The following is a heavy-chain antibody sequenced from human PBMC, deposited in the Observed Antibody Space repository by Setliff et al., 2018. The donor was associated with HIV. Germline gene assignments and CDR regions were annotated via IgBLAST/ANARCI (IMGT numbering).Heavy chain of an antibody. V-gene: IGHV4-4*07. CDR2: IYYTGFT. D-gene: IGHD3-10*01. J-gene: IGHJ4*02. Sequence: SETLSLTCSVSGGSISYYHWSWTRQPAGKGLEWIGRIYYTGFTDYNPSLKSRLTMSVDTSKNQFSLKLSSVAAADTAVYFCARSIYGSGSYPLDYWGQGILVTVSS. CDR3: ARSIYGSGSYPLDY. CDR1: GGSISYYH.